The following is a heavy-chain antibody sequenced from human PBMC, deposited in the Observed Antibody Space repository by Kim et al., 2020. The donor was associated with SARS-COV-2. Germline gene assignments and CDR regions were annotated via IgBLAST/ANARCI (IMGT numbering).Heavy chain of an antibody. CDR1: GYTFTGYY. V-gene: IGHV1-2*02. CDR3: ARVIVGSYYFHDAFDI. CDR2: INPNSGGT. D-gene: IGHD1-26*01. J-gene: IGHJ3*02. Sequence: ASVKVSCKASGYTFTGYYMHWVRQAPGQGLEWMGWINPNSGGTNYAQKFQGRVTMTRDTSISTAYMELSRLRSDDTAVYYCARVIVGSYYFHDAFDIWGQGTMVTVSS.